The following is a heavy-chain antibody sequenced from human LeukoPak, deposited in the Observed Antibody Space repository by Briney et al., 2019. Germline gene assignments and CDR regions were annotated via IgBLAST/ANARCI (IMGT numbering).Heavy chain of an antibody. CDR1: GFTFSSYA. CDR2: IDSGSRT. J-gene: IGHJ4*02. D-gene: IGHD4-17*01. V-gene: IGHV3-53*01. Sequence: GGSLRLSCAASGFTFSSYAMSWVRQAPGKGLEWDSVIDSGSRTYYADSVKGRFTISRDNSKNTLYLQMNSLRAEDTAVYYCARLTVTYYFDYWGQGTLVTVSS. CDR3: ARLTVTYYFDY.